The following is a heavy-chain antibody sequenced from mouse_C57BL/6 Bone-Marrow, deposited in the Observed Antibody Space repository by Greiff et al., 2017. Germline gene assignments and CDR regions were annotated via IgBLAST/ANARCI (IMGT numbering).Heavy chain of an antibody. Sequence: VQLQQSGAELVRPGASVKLSCTASGFNIKDAYMHWVKQRPEQGLVWIGWIDPANGDTVYASKFQGKATITADTSSNTAYLQLSSLTSKDTAVYYCTDSNYVWFANWGHGALVTVSA. D-gene: IGHD2-5*01. CDR1: GFNIKDAY. CDR3: TDSNYVWFAN. CDR2: IDPANGDT. J-gene: IGHJ3*01. V-gene: IGHV14-4*01.